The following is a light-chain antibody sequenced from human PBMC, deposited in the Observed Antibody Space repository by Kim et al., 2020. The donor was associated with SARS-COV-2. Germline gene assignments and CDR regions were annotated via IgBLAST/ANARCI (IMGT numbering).Light chain of an antibody. V-gene: IGLV3-19*02. CDR2: GKN. Sequence: SSELTQDPAVSVALGQTVKITCQGDSLRKYYAIWYQQKPGQAPVRVIFGKNNRSSGIPDRFSGSSSGNTASLTIAGAQAEDEGDYYCNSWDSSGDHWVFGGGTQLTVL. J-gene: IGLJ3*02. CDR1: SLRKYY. CDR3: NSWDSSGDHWV.